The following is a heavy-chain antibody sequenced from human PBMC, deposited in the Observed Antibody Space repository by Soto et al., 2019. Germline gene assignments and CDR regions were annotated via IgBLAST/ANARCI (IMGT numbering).Heavy chain of an antibody. D-gene: IGHD2-8*02. CDR2: ILVDGRT. CDR3: AKATATGGGAFDI. Sequence: GGSLRLSCAASGFICSSYDMSWVRQAPGKGLEWVSTILVDGRTFYVDSVKGRFTISRDTSQNTVYLQMNSLTAGDTALYYCAKATATGGGAFDICGQGTMVTVSS. CDR1: GFICSSYD. V-gene: IGHV3-23*01. J-gene: IGHJ3*02.